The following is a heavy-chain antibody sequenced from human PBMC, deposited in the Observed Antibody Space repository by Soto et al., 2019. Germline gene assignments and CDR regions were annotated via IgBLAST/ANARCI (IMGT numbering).Heavy chain of an antibody. CDR3: AKARSGWRGSPFDY. V-gene: IGHV3-23*01. Sequence: EVQLLESGGGLVQPGGSLRLSCAASGFTFSSYAMSWVRQAPGKGLEWVSAISGSGGSTYYADSVKGRFTISRDNSKNTLYLQMHGLTAEETAVYYRAKARSGWRGSPFDYWGQGTLVTVSS. CDR2: ISGSGGST. CDR1: GFTFSSYA. D-gene: IGHD6-19*01. J-gene: IGHJ4*02.